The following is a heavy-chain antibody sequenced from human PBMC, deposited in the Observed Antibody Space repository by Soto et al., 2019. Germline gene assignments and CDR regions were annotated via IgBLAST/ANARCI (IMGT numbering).Heavy chain of an antibody. CDR1: GGSISSGDYY. CDR2: IYYSSGST. Sequence: SETLSLTCTVSGGSISSGDYYWSWIRQPPGKGLEWIGNIYYSSGSTYYNPSLKSRVTISVDRSKNQFSLKLTSATAADTAVYYCARAPGGSYQFDYWGQGALVTVSS. D-gene: IGHD1-26*01. J-gene: IGHJ4*02. V-gene: IGHV4-30-2*01. CDR3: ARAPGGSYQFDY.